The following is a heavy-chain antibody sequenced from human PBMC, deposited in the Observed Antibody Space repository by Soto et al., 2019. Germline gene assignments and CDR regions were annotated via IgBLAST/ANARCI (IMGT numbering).Heavy chain of an antibody. CDR3: ARRVVAVGYYYYMDV. V-gene: IGHV4-59*08. Sequence: PSETLSLTCTVSGGSISSYHWSWIRQPLGKGLEWIGYINYSGNTNYNPSLKSRVTISVDTSRNQFSLKLSSVTAADTAVYYCARRVVAVGYYYYMDVWGKGTTVTAP. CDR2: INYSGNT. D-gene: IGHD2-15*01. CDR1: GGSISSYH. J-gene: IGHJ6*03.